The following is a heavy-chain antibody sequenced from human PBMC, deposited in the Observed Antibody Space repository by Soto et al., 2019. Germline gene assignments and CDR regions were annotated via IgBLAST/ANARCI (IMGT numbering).Heavy chain of an antibody. CDR2: ITASSAYI. Sequence: EVQLVESGGGLGKPGGSLRLSCAASGFTFNTYDMNWVRQAPGKGLEWVSSITASSAYIYYADSVRGRFTISRDNAKNSLSLEMNSLRAEDTAVYYCVKSGTARLLRHSWFDTWGQGTLVSVSS. CDR1: GFTFNTYD. J-gene: IGHJ5*02. D-gene: IGHD2-21*01. V-gene: IGHV3-21*01. CDR3: VKSGTARLLRHSWFDT.